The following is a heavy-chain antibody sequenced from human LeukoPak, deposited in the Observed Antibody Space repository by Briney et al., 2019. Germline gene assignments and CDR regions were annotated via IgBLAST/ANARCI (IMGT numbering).Heavy chain of an antibody. D-gene: IGHD3-3*01. V-gene: IGHV3-21*01. CDR3: ARDRDFGVGNWFDP. CDR1: GFTFSDYS. J-gene: IGHJ5*02. CDR2: ISRSSSYI. Sequence: GGSLRLSCAASGFTFSDYSMTWVRQAPGKGLEGVSSISRSSSYIYYADSMKGRFTISRDDAKNSLSLQMNSLRAEDTAVYYCARDRDFGVGNWFDPWGQGVLGTVSA.